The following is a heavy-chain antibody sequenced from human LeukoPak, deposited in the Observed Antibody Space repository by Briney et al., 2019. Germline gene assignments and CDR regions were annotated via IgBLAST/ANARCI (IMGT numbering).Heavy chain of an antibody. CDR2: ISAYNGNT. CDR3: AKDGVGGCSGGSCYASYWAFDY. J-gene: IGHJ4*02. CDR1: GYTFATYG. D-gene: IGHD2-15*01. V-gene: IGHV1-18*01. Sequence: ASVKVSCKASGYTFATYGISWVRQAPGQGLEWMGWISAYNGNTNYAQKFQGRVTMTTDTSTSTAYLELRSLRSDGTAVYYCAKDGVGGCSGGSCYASYWAFDYWGQGTLVTVSS.